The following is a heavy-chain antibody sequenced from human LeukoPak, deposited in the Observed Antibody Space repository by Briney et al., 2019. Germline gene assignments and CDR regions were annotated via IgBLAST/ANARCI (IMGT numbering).Heavy chain of an antibody. Sequence: SETLSLTCTVSGGSISSYYWSWIRQPPGKGLEWIGYIYYSGSTNYNPSLKSRVTISVDTSKNQFSLKLSSVTAADTAVYYCARVGVGATTNWFDPWGQGTLVTVSS. D-gene: IGHD1-26*01. J-gene: IGHJ5*02. CDR2: IYYSGST. CDR1: GGSISSYY. CDR3: ARVGVGATTNWFDP. V-gene: IGHV4-59*08.